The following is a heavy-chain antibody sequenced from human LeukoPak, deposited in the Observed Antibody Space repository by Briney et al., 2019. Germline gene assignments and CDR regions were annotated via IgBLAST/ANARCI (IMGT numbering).Heavy chain of an antibody. V-gene: IGHV4-39*07. CDR2: GEST. D-gene: IGHD6-19*01. J-gene: IGHJ4*02. Sequence: SETLSLTCTVSGGSIRSASYHWGWIRQPPGKGLEWIGYGESTNYNSSLRSRVTISVDRSKSQFSLKLSSVTAADTAVYYCARGLSPGYSSGWYRGIGYFDYWGQGTLVTVSS. CDR1: GGSIRSASYH. CDR3: ARGLSPGYSSGWYRGIGYFDY.